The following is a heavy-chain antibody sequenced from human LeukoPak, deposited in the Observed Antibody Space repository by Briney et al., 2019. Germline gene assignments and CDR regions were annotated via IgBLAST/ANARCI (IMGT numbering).Heavy chain of an antibody. Sequence: ASVKVSCKASGYTFTNYYMHWVRQAPGQGLEWMGIINPSGGGTSYAQKLQGRVTMTRDTSTSTVYMELSSLRSEDSAVYYCARTIAVAGNFYYWGQGTLVTVSS. CDR3: ARTIAVAGNFYY. D-gene: IGHD6-19*01. CDR1: GYTFTNYY. J-gene: IGHJ4*02. V-gene: IGHV1-46*04. CDR2: INPSGGGT.